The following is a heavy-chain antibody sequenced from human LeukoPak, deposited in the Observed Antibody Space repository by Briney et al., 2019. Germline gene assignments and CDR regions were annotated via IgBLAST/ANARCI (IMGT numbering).Heavy chain of an antibody. CDR1: GFTFSNAW. J-gene: IGHJ4*02. V-gene: IGHV3-15*01. Sequence: PGGSLRLSCAASGFTFSNAWMSWVRQAPGKGLDWVGRIKSKTDGGTTDYAAPVKGRFTLSRGDSKNTLYLQMNSLKTEDTAMYYCTTEGWLLTSQRYYFDYWGQGTLVTVSS. CDR2: IKSKTDGGTT. CDR3: TTEGWLLTSQRYYFDY. D-gene: IGHD5-12*01.